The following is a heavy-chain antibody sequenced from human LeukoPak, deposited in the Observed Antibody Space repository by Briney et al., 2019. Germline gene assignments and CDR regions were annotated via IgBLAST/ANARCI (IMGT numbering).Heavy chain of an antibody. CDR3: ARGIGYSTGWHHFDY. J-gene: IGHJ4*02. CDR1: GFTFSSYG. CDR2: ISYDGSNK. Sequence: GGSLRLSCAASGFTFSSYGMHWVRQAPGKGLEWVAVISYDGSNKYYADSVKGRFTISRDNAKNSLSLQMNSLRAEDTAVYYCARGIGYSTGWHHFDYWGQGTLVTVSS. V-gene: IGHV3-30*03. D-gene: IGHD6-19*01.